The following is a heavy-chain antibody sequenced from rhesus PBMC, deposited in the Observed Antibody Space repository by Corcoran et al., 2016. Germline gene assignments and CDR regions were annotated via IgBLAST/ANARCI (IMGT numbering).Heavy chain of an antibody. CDR3: ARDNTIFGLASFDY. V-gene: IGHV4S10*01. CDR2: IYGSSTST. D-gene: IGHD3-3*01. J-gene: IGHJ4*01. CDR1: GGSISDSYR. Sequence: VQLQESGPGVVKPSETLSLTCAVSGGSISDSYRWSWIRQPPGQGLDWIGYIYGSSTSTNYNPSLKSRVTSTKDTSKNQCSLKLSSVTAADTAVYYCARDNTIFGLASFDYWGQGVLVTVSS.